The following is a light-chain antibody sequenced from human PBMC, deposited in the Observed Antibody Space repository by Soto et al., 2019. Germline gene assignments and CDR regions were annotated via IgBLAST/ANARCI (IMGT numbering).Light chain of an antibody. J-gene: IGLJ2*01. CDR1: SSDVGGYNY. Sequence: QSALTQPASVSGSPGQSITISCTGTSSDVGGYNYVSWYQQHPGKAPKLMIYDVSNRPSGVSNRFSGSKSGNTASLTISGLQAKDEADYYCSSYTSSSTLGFGGGTKVTVL. CDR2: DVS. CDR3: SSYTSSSTLG. V-gene: IGLV2-14*01.